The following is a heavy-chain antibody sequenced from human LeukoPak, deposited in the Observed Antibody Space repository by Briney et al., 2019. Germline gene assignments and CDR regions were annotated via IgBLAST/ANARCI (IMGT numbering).Heavy chain of an antibody. J-gene: IGHJ1*01. V-gene: IGHV3-33*06. D-gene: IGHD6-13*01. CDR3: AKWDSTWHFQH. Sequence: PGGSLRLSCAASGFTFSSYGMHWVRQAPGKGLEWVAVIWYDGSNKYYADSVKGRFTISRDNSKNTLYLQMNSLRAEDTAVYYCAKWDSTWHFQHWGQGTLVTVSS. CDR2: IWYDGSNK. CDR1: GFTFSSYG.